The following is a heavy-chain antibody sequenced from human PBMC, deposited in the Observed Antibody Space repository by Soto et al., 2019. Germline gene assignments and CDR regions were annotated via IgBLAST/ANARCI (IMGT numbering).Heavy chain of an antibody. J-gene: IGHJ5*02. V-gene: IGHV3-48*01. Sequence: EVQLVESGGGLIQPGGSLRLSCAASGFTFSTCSMNWVRQAPGKGLEWVSYISSTISTIYYADSVKGRFTISRDNAKNSLYLQMNSLRAEDTAVYYCAGPVVPTANDWLDTWGQGTLVTVSS. CDR1: GFTFSTCS. CDR3: AGPVVPTANDWLDT. D-gene: IGHD2-2*01. CDR2: ISSTISTI.